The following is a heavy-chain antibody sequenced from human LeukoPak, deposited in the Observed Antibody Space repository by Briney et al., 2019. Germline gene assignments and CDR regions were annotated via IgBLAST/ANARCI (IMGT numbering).Heavy chain of an antibody. CDR3: AREIGAGSYYIYYIDV. D-gene: IGHD3-10*01. CDR1: GGSISRSSYY. Sequence: PSETLSLTCTLSGGSISRSSYYWGWIRQPPGKGLEWVGSIYYSGSTYYNSSLKSRVTIKVDTSKNQFSLKLSSVTAADTAVYYCAREIGAGSYYIYYIDVWGKGTTVTVSS. J-gene: IGHJ6*03. CDR2: IYYSGST. V-gene: IGHV4-39*07.